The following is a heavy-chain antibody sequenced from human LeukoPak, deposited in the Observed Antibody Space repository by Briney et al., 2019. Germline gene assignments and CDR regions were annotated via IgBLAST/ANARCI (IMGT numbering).Heavy chain of an antibody. J-gene: IGHJ4*02. CDR2: IYYSGST. V-gene: IGHV4-39*01. CDR3: ARLGPYDILTGYYEYYFDY. CDR1: GGSISSSSYY. Sequence: SETLSLTCTVSGGSISSSSYYWGWIRQPPGKGLEWIGSIYYSGSTYYNPSLKGRVTISVDTSKNQFSLKLSSVTAADTAVYYCARLGPYDILTGYYEYYFDYWGQGTLVTVSS. D-gene: IGHD3-9*01.